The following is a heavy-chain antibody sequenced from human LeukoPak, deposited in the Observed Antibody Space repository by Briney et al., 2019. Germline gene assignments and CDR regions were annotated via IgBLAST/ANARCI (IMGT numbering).Heavy chain of an antibody. Sequence: GASVKVSCKASGYTFTGYYMHWVRQAPGQGLEWMGRINPNSGGTNYAQKFQGRVTMTRDTSISTAYMELSRLRSDDTAVYYCARDTLSTEYSSSWYLVGYWGQGTLVTVSS. CDR2: INPNSGGT. V-gene: IGHV1-2*06. CDR1: GYTFTGYY. J-gene: IGHJ4*02. CDR3: ARDTLSTEYSSSWYLVGY. D-gene: IGHD6-13*01.